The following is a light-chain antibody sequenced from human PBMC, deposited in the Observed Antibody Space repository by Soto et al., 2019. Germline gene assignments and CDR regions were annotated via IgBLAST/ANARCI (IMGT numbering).Light chain of an antibody. CDR1: NVGSKS. CDR3: QVWDTTSDQGV. Sequence: SYELTQPPSVSVAPGQTATVTCGGNNVGSKSVHWYQQKPGQAPVLVVYDDSDRPSAIPERFSGSNSGNTATLTISRVGAGDEADYYCQVWDTTSDQGVFGTGTKVAAL. V-gene: IGLV3-21*02. J-gene: IGLJ1*01. CDR2: DDS.